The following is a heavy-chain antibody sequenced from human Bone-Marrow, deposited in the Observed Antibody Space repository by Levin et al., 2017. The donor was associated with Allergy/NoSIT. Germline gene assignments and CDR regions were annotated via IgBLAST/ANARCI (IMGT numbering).Heavy chain of an antibody. D-gene: IGHD3-10*02. CDR1: GGSISGYY. CDR2: IYDTGSS. CDR3: ARGGTMWDDY. J-gene: IGHJ4*02. V-gene: IGHV4-59*01. Sequence: TSETLSLTCTVSGGSISGYYWSWIRQPPGKGLEWIGYIYDTGSSNYNPSPKARVIISVDTSKNQLSLKLSSVTAADTAMYYCARGGTMWDDYWGQGTLVTVSS.